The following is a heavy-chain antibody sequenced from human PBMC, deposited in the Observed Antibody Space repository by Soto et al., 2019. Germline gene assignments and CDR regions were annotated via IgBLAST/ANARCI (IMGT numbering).Heavy chain of an antibody. CDR2: IYKSTTT. CDR3: ARGRYCLTGRCFPNWFDS. CDR1: VGSISSGDYY. J-gene: IGHJ5*01. V-gene: IGHV4-30-4*01. D-gene: IGHD2-15*01. Sequence: SVPLSLPCTVSVGSISSGDYYWIWIRQPPGQALEYIGYIYKSTTTYYNPSFESRVAITLDTSKSQFSLTVTSVTAADTAVYFCARGRYCLTGRCFPNWFDSWGQGTLVTVSS.